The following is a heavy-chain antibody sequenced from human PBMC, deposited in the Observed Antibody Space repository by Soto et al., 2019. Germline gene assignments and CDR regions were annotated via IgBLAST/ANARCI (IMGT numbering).Heavy chain of an antibody. V-gene: IGHV3-48*02. CDR1: GFPFGAYS. D-gene: IGHD2-8*01. CDR3: ARDRIMYSKFPETFDS. J-gene: IGHJ4*02. Sequence: VQLVESGGGVVQPGRSLRLSCAASGFPFGAYSMNWVRQAPGKGLEWISYISSSGSTIYYADSVKGRFTISRDRAKTSLYLHMSSLRDEDTAVYYCARDRIMYSKFPETFDSWGQGTLVTVSS. CDR2: ISSSGSTI.